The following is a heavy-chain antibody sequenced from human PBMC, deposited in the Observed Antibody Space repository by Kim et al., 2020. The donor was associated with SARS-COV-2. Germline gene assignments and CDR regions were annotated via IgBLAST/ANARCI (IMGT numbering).Heavy chain of an antibody. CDR3: ARDPVRRDAYNFDS. V-gene: IGHV4-39*07. Sequence: SETLSLTCTVSGGGVTTNTNYWGWIRQPPGMPLEWIGIVYYSGETHYNTSLENRLTISLDTSKNQFSLKLSSVTAADTSVYFCARDPVRRDAYNFDSWGQGTLVTVS. CDR2: VYYSGET. D-gene: IGHD3-16*01. CDR1: GGGVTTNTNY. J-gene: IGHJ4*02.